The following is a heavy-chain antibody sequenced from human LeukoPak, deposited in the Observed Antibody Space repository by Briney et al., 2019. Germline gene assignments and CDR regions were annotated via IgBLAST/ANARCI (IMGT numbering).Heavy chain of an antibody. D-gene: IGHD6-19*01. CDR2: VSYSGTT. Sequence: SETLSLTCTVSDGSISSYYWSWIRLPPGKGLEYIGYVSYSGTTNYNPSLKSRLTISLDTSKNQISLRLSSVTADTAVYYCARFRSAVAGTYNYYYLDVWGKGTTVTVSS. CDR1: DGSISSYY. V-gene: IGHV4-59*01. J-gene: IGHJ6*03. CDR3: ARFRSAVAGTYNYYYLDV.